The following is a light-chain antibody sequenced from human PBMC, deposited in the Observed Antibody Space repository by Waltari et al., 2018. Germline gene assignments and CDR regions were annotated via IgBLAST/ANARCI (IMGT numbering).Light chain of an antibody. CDR3: HVWDSSANWV. CDR1: NIGSQP. Sequence: SYELSQPFSMSVALGQTAKITCGGDNIGSQPAHWYQQKPGQAPLVVIYRDTNRPSGIPERFSGFNSGNTATLTISGAQVGDEADYYCHVWDSSANWVFGGGTKLTVL. V-gene: IGLV3-9*01. CDR2: RDT. J-gene: IGLJ3*02.